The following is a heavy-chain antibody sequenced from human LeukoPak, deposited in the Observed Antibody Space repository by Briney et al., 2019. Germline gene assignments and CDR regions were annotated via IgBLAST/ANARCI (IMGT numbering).Heavy chain of an antibody. D-gene: IGHD6-13*01. J-gene: IGHJ4*02. Sequence: QPGGSLRLSCSASGFTFSSYAMHWVRQAPGKGLEYVSAISSNGGSTYYAGSVKGRFTISRDNSKNTLYLQMSSLRAEDTAVYYCVKDSSSWYGFPHFDYWGQGTLVTVSS. CDR2: ISSNGGST. CDR1: GFTFSSYA. V-gene: IGHV3-64D*06. CDR3: VKDSSSWYGFPHFDY.